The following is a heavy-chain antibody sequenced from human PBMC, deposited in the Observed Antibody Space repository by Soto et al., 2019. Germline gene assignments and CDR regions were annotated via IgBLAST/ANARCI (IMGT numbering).Heavy chain of an antibody. CDR2: IYPGDSDT. J-gene: IGHJ6*02. D-gene: IGHD2-15*01. Sequence: GESLKISCKGSGYGFTSYWIGWVRQMPGKGLEWMGIIYPGDSDTRYSPSFQGQVTISADKSISTAYLQWSSLKASDTAMYYCARDSHYCSGGSCYSGVYYYYGMDVWGQGTTVTVSS. V-gene: IGHV5-51*01. CDR3: ARDSHYCSGGSCYSGVYYYYGMDV. CDR1: GYGFTSYW.